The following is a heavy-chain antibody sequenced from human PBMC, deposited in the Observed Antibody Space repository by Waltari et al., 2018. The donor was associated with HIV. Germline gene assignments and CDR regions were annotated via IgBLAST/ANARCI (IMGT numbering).Heavy chain of an antibody. V-gene: IGHV1-69*01. CDR1: GGTFSIA. D-gene: IGHD2-21*02. CDR2: IIPMYGTP. Sequence: QVQLVQSGAEVKKPGSSVKVSCKDSGGTFSIATSWVRQAPGQGLEWMGLIIPMYGTPTYAQKFQGRVTITADENTRTAYMELRGLRSEDTAVYYCARLGGESGDHKNYCYYGMDVWGQGATVTVS. CDR3: ARLGGESGDHKNYCYYGMDV. J-gene: IGHJ6*02.